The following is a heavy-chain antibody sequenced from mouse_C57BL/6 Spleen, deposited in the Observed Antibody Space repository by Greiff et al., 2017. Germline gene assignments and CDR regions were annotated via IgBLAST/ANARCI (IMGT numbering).Heavy chain of an antibody. J-gene: IGHJ1*03. V-gene: IGHV1-53*01. CDR2: INPSNGGT. D-gene: IGHD1-1*01. CDR1: GYTFPSYW. Sequence: QVQLQQPGTELVKPGASVKLSCKASGYTFPSYWMHWVKQRPGQGLEWIGNINPSNGGTNYNEKFKSKATLTVDKSSSTAYMQLSSLTSEDSAVYYCAREGYGSSYWYFDVWGTGTTVTVSS. CDR3: AREGYGSSYWYFDV.